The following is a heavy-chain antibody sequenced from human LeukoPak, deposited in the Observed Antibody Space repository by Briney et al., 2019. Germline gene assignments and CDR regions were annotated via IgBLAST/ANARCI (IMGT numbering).Heavy chain of an antibody. CDR2: ISDSGGST. CDR1: GFTFSDYY. CDR3: AKVWYSSGPFDY. D-gene: IGHD3-22*01. Sequence: PGGSLRLSCAASGFTFSDYYMSWIRQAPGKGLEWVSTISDSGGSTYYADSVKGRFTISRDNSKNTLYLQMNSLRAEDTAVYYCAKVWYSSGPFDYWGQGTLVTVSS. V-gene: IGHV3-23*01. J-gene: IGHJ4*02.